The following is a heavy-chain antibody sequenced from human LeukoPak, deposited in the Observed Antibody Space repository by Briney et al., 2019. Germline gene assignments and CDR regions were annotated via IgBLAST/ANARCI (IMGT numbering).Heavy chain of an antibody. D-gene: IGHD5-12*01. J-gene: IGHJ4*02. Sequence: GGSLRLSCAASRFTFSTYWMSWVRQAPGKGLEWVANIKQDGSEKYYVDSVKGRFTISRDNAKNSLYLQMNSLRAKDTAVYYCAKVRGYSGYDYDYWGQGTLVTVSS. CDR1: RFTFSTYW. V-gene: IGHV3-7*01. CDR2: IKQDGSEK. CDR3: AKVRGYSGYDYDY.